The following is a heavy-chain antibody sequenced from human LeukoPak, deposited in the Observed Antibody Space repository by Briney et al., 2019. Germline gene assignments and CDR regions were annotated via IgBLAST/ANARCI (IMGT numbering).Heavy chain of an antibody. V-gene: IGHV4-34*01. D-gene: IGHD6-19*01. J-gene: IGHJ5*02. Sequence: PSETLSLTCAVYGGSFSGYYWSWIRQPPGKGLEWIGEINHSGSTNYNPSLKSRVTISVDTSKNQFTLKLSSVTATDTAVYYCAREGYQWLAYWFDPWGQGILVTVSS. CDR2: INHSGST. CDR1: GGSFSGYY. CDR3: AREGYQWLAYWFDP.